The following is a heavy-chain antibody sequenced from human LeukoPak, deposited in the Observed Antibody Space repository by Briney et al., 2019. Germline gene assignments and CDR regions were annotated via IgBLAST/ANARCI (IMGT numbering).Heavy chain of an antibody. CDR2: ISSSGSTI. V-gene: IGHV3-48*03. CDR1: GFTFSSYE. D-gene: IGHD6-13*01. J-gene: IGHJ6*03. CDR3: YSSSWYTGPYYYYYMDV. Sequence: PGGSLRLSCAASGFTFSSYEMNWVRQAPGKGLEWVSYISSSGSTIYYADSVKGRFTISRDNAKNSLYLQMNSLRAEDTAVYYCYSSSWYTGPYYYYYMDVWGKGTTVTISS.